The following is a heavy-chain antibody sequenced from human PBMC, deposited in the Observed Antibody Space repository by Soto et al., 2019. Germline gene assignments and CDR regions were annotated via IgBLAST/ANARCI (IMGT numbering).Heavy chain of an antibody. CDR3: ITGSLF. Sequence: EVQLVESGGGLVKPGGSLRLSCAASGFTFSKAWMTWVRQAPGKGLEWVGRIKSHSDGGTTDYAAPVIGRFTISRDDSKNTFYLNMNSLKTEDTAVYYCITGSLFWGQGTLVTVSS. V-gene: IGHV3-15*01. J-gene: IGHJ4*02. CDR1: GFTFSKAW. CDR2: IKSHSDGGTT.